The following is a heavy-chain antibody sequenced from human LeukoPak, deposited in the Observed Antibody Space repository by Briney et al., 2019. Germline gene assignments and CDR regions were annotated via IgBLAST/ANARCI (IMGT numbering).Heavy chain of an antibody. CDR3: ARDCYYFGEGSFDT. J-gene: IGHJ4*02. CDR2: ICNDGSNK. CDR1: GFTFSSYG. V-gene: IGHV3-33*08. D-gene: IGHD3-10*01. Sequence: GGSLRLSCAASGFTFSSYGIHWVRQAPDKGLEWVSFICNDGSNKYYADSVKGRFTISRDNAKNSLDLQMNSLIVENTAVDNCARDCYYFGEGSFDTWGRGTMATVSS.